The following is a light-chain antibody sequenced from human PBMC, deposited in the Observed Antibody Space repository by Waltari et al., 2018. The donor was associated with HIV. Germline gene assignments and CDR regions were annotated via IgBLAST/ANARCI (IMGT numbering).Light chain of an antibody. V-gene: IGLV2-14*03. J-gene: IGLJ1*01. CDR1: SSDVGGYKY. CDR3: SSYTSSSTYV. CDR2: DVS. Sequence: QSALTQPASVSGSPGQSITISCTGTSSDVGGYKYVSWYQLPPGKAPTRMIYDVSNRPSGVSIRFSGSKSGNTASLTISGLQAEDEADYYSSSYTSSSTYVFGTGTKVTVL.